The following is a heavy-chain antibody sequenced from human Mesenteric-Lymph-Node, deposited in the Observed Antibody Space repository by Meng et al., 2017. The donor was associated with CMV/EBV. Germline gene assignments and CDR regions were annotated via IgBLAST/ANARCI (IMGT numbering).Heavy chain of an antibody. D-gene: IGHD1-26*01. CDR1: GDSVISGSCC. Sequence: SGDSVISGSCCWTWIRQPPGQRLEWIGYTSYNGLTNYNPSLESRVTISLDMPENRISLELRSVTAADTAIYYCARTLGVGATRFLDYWGQGTLVTVSS. J-gene: IGHJ4*02. CDR2: TSYNGLT. V-gene: IGHV4-61*01. CDR3: ARTLGVGATRFLDY.